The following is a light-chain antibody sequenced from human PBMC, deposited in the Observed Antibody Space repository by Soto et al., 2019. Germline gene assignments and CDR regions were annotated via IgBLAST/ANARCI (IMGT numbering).Light chain of an antibody. CDR3: QQYNNWPPIT. V-gene: IGKV3-15*01. CDR2: ATF. Sequence: EIVLTQSPGTLSLSPGDRATLSCRASQSVNNDLAWYQQKPGQALRLLIYATFTRATGIPARFSGSGYGTEFTLTISSLQSEDFAVYYCQQYNNWPPITFGQGTRLEIK. CDR1: QSVNND. J-gene: IGKJ5*01.